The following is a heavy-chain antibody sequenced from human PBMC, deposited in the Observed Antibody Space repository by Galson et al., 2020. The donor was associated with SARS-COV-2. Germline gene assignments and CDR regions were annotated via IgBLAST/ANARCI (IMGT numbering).Heavy chain of an antibody. CDR2: ISGSGGST. Sequence: GESLKISCAASGFTFSSYAMSWVRQAPGKGLEWVSAISGSGGSTYYADSVKGRFTISRDNSKNTLYLQMNSLRAEDTAVYYCAKGGSAPPATGDLLLWFGELFYYYYGMDVWGQGTTVTVSS. D-gene: IGHD3-10*01. V-gene: IGHV3-23*01. J-gene: IGHJ6*02. CDR3: AKGGSAPPATGDLLLWFGELFYYYYGMDV. CDR1: GFTFSSYA.